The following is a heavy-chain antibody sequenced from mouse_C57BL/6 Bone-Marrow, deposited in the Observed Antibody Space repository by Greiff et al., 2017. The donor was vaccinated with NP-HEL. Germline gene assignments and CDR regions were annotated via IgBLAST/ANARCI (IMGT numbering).Heavy chain of an antibody. CDR2: IRNKANGYTT. CDR3: ARDYGSCFDY. CDR1: GFTFTDYY. J-gene: IGHJ2*01. D-gene: IGHD1-1*01. V-gene: IGHV7-3*01. Sequence: EVQLVESGGGLVQPGGSLSLSCAASGFTFTDYYMSWVRQPPGKALEWLGFIRNKANGYTTEYSASVKGRFTISRDNSQSILYLQMNALRAEDSATYYCARDYGSCFDYWGQGTTLTVSS.